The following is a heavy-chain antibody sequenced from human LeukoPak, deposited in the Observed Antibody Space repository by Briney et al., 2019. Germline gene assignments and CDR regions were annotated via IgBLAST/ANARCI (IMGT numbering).Heavy chain of an antibody. J-gene: IGHJ3*02. CDR1: GRTFSSYA. V-gene: IGHV1-69*05. Sequence: GASVKVSCKASGRTFSSYAISWVRQAPGQGVGWMGRIIPILGTANYVQKFQVRVTITTDESTSTAYMELSSLRSEDTAVYYCARGLTGTTLGAFDIWGQGTMVTVSS. CDR2: IIPILGTA. CDR3: ARGLTGTTLGAFDI. D-gene: IGHD1-7*01.